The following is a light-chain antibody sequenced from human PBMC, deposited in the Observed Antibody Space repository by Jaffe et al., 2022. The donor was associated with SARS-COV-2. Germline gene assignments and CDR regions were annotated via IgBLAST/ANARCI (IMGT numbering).Light chain of an antibody. V-gene: IGKV3-20*01. CDR1: QSVSSNY. J-gene: IGKJ1*01. Sequence: EIVVTQSPGTLSLSPGERATLSCRVSQSVSSNYLAWYQQKPGQAPRLLIYVASSRATGIPARFSGSGSGTDFTLTISRLEPEDFAVYYCQQYGNSPWTFGQGTRVEVK. CDR3: QQYGNSPWT. CDR2: VAS.